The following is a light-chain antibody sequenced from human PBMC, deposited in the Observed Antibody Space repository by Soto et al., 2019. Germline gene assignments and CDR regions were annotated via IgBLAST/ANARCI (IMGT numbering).Light chain of an antibody. CDR2: GAS. CDR3: QQTYTTPEIT. J-gene: IGKJ5*01. V-gene: IGKV1-17*03. Sequence: DIQMTQSPSAMSASVGDRVTITCRASQGIGNYLAWFQQKPGKVPKRLIYGASNLQSGVPSRFSGSGSGTEFTFTISSLQPEDFAIYYCQQTYTTPEITFGQGTRLDIK. CDR1: QGIGNY.